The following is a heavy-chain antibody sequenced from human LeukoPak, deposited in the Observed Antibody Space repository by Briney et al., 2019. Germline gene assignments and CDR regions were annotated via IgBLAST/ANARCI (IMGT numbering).Heavy chain of an antibody. Sequence: RGSLRLSCSASGSTLGNAWMSSVPQTPGKGLEWVFRIKSKTDGGTTDYAAPVKGRLPISSDNTKNTLYLQVNSLKTEDTAVYYCTTVRHGGDIVVDCWGQGTMVTVSS. J-gene: IGHJ4*02. CDR2: IKSKTDGGTT. V-gene: IGHV3-15*01. D-gene: IGHD2-15*01. CDR1: GSTLGNAW. CDR3: TTVRHGGDIVVDC.